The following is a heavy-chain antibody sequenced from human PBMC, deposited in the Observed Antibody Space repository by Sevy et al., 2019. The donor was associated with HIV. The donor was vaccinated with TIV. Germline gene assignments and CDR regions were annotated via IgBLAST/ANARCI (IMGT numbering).Heavy chain of an antibody. V-gene: IGHV4-31*03. CDR1: GGSISSGGYY. CDR2: IYYSGTT. Sequence: SETLSLTCTVSGGSISSGGYYWTWIRQHPGKGLEWIGYIYYSGTTYYNPSLKSRVTISVDTSKNQFSLKLSSVTAADTALYYCAGWHDFWSCYYTGYYYGMDVWGQGTTVTVSS. D-gene: IGHD3-3*01. CDR3: AGWHDFWSCYYTGYYYGMDV. J-gene: IGHJ6*02.